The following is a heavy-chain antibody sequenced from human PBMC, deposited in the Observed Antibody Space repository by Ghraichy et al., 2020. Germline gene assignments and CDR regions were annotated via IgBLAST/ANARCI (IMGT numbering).Heavy chain of an antibody. V-gene: IGHV3-53*01. J-gene: IGHJ4*02. D-gene: IGHD2-21*02. Sequence: GGSLRLSCAASGFTVSSNYMSWVRQAPGKGLEWVSVIYSGGSAYYADSVKGRFTISRDNSKNTLYLQMNSLRAEDTAVYYCARDCGGDCYTSHWGQGTLVIVSS. CDR1: GFTVSSNY. CDR3: ARDCGGDCYTSH. CDR2: IYSGGSA.